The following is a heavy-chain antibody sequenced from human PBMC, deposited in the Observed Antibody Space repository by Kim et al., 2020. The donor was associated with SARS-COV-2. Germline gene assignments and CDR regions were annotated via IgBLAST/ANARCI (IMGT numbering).Heavy chain of an antibody. V-gene: IGHV3-64D*09. D-gene: IGHD1-26*01. CDR1: GFTFSTYA. Sequence: GGSLRLSCSASGFTFSTYAFHWVRQAPGKGLEYVSAISSDGGSAYYADSVKGRFTISRDNSKNTLYLQMTSLRTEDTAVYYCVKRTPFIGDFDYWGPGTLVTVSS. J-gene: IGHJ4*02. CDR2: ISSDGGSA. CDR3: VKRTPFIGDFDY.